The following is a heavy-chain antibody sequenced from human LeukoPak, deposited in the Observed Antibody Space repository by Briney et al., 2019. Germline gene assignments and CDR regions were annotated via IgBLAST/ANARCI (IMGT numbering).Heavy chain of an antibody. Sequence: SETLSLTCTVSGGSISSYYWSWIRQPPGKGLEWIGYIYYSGSTNHNPSLKSRVTISVDTSKNQFSLKLSSVTAADTAVYYCARGGGYDDYFDYWGQGTLVTVSS. V-gene: IGHV4-59*08. D-gene: IGHD5-12*01. CDR3: ARGGGYDDYFDY. CDR2: IYYSGST. CDR1: GGSISSYY. J-gene: IGHJ4*02.